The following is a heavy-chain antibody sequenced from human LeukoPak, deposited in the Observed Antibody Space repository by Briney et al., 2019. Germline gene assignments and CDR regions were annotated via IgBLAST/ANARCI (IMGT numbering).Heavy chain of an antibody. Sequence: ASVKVSCKASGYTFTGYYMHWVRQAPGQGLEWMGWINPNSGGTNYAQKFQGRVTMTRDTSISTAYMELSRLRSDDTAVYYCARDLSVGIAVAGHFDYWGQGTLVTVSS. V-gene: IGHV1-2*02. J-gene: IGHJ4*02. CDR2: INPNSGGT. CDR3: ARDLSVGIAVAGHFDY. CDR1: GYTFTGYY. D-gene: IGHD6-19*01.